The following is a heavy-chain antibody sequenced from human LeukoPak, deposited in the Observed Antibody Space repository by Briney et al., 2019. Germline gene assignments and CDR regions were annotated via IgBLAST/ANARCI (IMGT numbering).Heavy chain of an antibody. CDR3: ATDFYDST. J-gene: IGHJ5*02. D-gene: IGHD3-22*01. Sequence: PGGSLRLSCATSGFTFSIAWINWVRQAPGKGLEWVGRIRSNSDGGTIDYAAPVKGRFTLSRDDSKTTLYLQMNSLQTEDTAVYYCATDFYDSTWGQGTLVTVSS. V-gene: IGHV3-15*07. CDR2: IRSNSDGGTI. CDR1: GFTFSIAW.